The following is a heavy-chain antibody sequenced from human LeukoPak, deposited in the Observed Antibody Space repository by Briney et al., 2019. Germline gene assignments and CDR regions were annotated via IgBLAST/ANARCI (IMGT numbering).Heavy chain of an antibody. Sequence: GGSLRLSCAASGFTFSSYEMNWVRQAPGKGLEWVSYISSSGSTIYYADSVKGRFTISRDNAKNSLYLQMNSLRAEDTALYYCAKSRDLGNDYDYVWGSYRCFDYWGQGTLVTVSS. CDR1: GFTFSSYE. CDR2: ISSSGSTI. D-gene: IGHD3-16*02. CDR3: AKSRDLGNDYDYVWGSYRCFDY. J-gene: IGHJ4*02. V-gene: IGHV3-48*03.